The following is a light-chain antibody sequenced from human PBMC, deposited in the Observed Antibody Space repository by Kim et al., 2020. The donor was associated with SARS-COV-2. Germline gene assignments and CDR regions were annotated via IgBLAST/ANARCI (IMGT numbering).Light chain of an antibody. V-gene: IGKV3-15*01. J-gene: IGKJ1*01. CDR3: QQYNTWPPAT. Sequence: SPGERATLSCRASQSVATNLAWYQQRPGQAPRLLIHDASTRATGIPARFSGSGSGTEFTLTISSLQSEDFAVYYCQQYNTWPPATFGQGTKVDIK. CDR2: DAS. CDR1: QSVATN.